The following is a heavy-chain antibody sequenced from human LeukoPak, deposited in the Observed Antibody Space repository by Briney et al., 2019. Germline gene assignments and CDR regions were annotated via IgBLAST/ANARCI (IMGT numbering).Heavy chain of an antibody. Sequence: SETLSLTCIVSGVSVSDTDYYWGWVRQPPGKTLEWIGSMHFSGSPFYSPSLKSRVTISVDTSKNQFSLKLSSVTAADTAVYYCARPLWFLNGPFDYWGQGTLVTVSS. CDR3: ARPLWFLNGPFDY. D-gene: IGHD2-21*01. J-gene: IGHJ4*02. CDR2: MHFSGSP. V-gene: IGHV4-39*01. CDR1: GVSVSDTDYY.